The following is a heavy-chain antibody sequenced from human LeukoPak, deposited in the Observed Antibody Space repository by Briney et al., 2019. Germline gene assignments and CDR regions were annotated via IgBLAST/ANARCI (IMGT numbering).Heavy chain of an antibody. J-gene: IGHJ6*03. CDR2: SSAYIGNT. CDR3: ARDSRSDSSGYYYYYYYMDV. D-gene: IGHD3-22*01. V-gene: IGHV1-18*01. Sequence: ASVKVSCKASGYTFSSYGITWVRLAPGQGLEWMGWSSAYIGNTNYAQKFQGRVTITTDESTSTAYMELSSLRSEDTAVYYCARDSRSDSSGYYYYYYYMDVWGKGTTVTVSS. CDR1: GYTFSSYG.